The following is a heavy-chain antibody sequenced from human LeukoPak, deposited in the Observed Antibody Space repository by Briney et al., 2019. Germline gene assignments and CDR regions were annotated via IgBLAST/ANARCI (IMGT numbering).Heavy chain of an antibody. D-gene: IGHD6-19*01. CDR1: GFTFSSYA. Sequence: GGSLRLSCAASGFTFSSYAMSWVRQAPGKGLEWVAVISYDGSNKYYADSVKGRFTISRDNSKNTLYLQMNSLRAEDTAVYYCAKGSRIAVALDYWGQGTLVTVSS. J-gene: IGHJ4*02. V-gene: IGHV3-30*18. CDR2: ISYDGSNK. CDR3: AKGSRIAVALDY.